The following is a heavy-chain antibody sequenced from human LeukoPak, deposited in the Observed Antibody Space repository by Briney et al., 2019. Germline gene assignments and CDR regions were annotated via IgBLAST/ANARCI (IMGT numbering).Heavy chain of an antibody. CDR3: ARTSSGGYNWFDP. CDR1: GGSISSGSYY. V-gene: IGHV4-61*02. CDR2: IYTSGST. J-gene: IGHJ5*02. Sequence: SETLPLTCTVSGGSISSGSYYWSWIRQPAGKGLEWIGRIYTSGSTNYNPSLKSRVTISVDTSKNQFSLKLSSVTAAHTAVYYCARTSSGGYNWFDPWGQGTLVTVSS. D-gene: IGHD6-19*01.